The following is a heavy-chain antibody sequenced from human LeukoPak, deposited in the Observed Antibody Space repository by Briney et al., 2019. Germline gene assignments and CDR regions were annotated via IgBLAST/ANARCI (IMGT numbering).Heavy chain of an antibody. Sequence: GGSLRLSCAASGFTFSSYGMHWVRQAPGKGLEWVAVISYDGSNKYYADSVKGRFTISRDNSKNTLYLQMNSLRAEDTAVYYCAKALPRHYYYYGMDVWGQGTTVTVSS. CDR3: AKALPRHYYYYGMDV. CDR1: GFTFSSYG. V-gene: IGHV3-30*18. J-gene: IGHJ6*02. CDR2: ISYDGSNK.